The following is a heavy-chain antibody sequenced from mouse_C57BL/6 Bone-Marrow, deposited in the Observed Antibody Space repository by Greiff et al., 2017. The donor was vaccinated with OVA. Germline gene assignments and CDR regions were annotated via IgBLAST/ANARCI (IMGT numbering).Heavy chain of an antibody. D-gene: IGHD1-1*01. Sequence: EVKLMESEGGLVQPGSSMKLSCTASGFTFSDYYMAWVRQVPEKGLEWVANITYDGSSTYYLDSLKRRFIISRDNAKNILYLQMSSLKSEDTATYYCAREDYDGSSEGERDYWGQGTSGTVSS. CDR3: AREDYDGSSEGERDY. CDR2: ITYDGSST. J-gene: IGHJ4*01. V-gene: IGHV5-16*01. CDR1: GFTFSDYY.